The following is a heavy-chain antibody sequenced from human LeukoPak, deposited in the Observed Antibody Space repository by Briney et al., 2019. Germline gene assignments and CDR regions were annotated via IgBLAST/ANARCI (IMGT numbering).Heavy chain of an antibody. Sequence: GSLRLSCSASGFTFSSYAMHWVRQAPGKGLEYVSAISSNGGSTYYADSVKGRFTISRDNSKNTLCLQISSLRAEDTAVYYCVKSYGSGSLYYYYGMDVWGQGTTVTVSS. J-gene: IGHJ6*02. D-gene: IGHD3-10*01. CDR1: GFTFSSYA. CDR3: VKSYGSGSLYYYYGMDV. V-gene: IGHV3-64D*09. CDR2: ISSNGGST.